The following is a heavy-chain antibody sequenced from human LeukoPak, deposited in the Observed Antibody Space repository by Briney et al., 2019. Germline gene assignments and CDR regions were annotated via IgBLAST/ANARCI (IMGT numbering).Heavy chain of an antibody. CDR3: ASTHDSSSWYSGEPYFAY. V-gene: IGHV3-30*02. CDR2: IQFDGSEE. CDR1: GFTFSTYG. D-gene: IGHD6-13*01. Sequence: GGSLRLSCAASGFTFSTYGMHWVRQAPGKGLEWVAFIQFDGSEEFYADSVKGRFSISRDNSKNTLYLQMNSLRAEDTSVYYCASTHDSSSWYSGEPYFAYWGQGTLVTVSS. J-gene: IGHJ4*02.